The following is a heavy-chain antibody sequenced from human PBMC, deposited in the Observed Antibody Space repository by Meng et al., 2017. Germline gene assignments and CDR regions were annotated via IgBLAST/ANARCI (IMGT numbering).Heavy chain of an antibody. CDR1: GFTFSSYA. Sequence: QLKLVESGGGVVQPGRSLRLSCAASGFTFSSYAMHWVRQAPGKGLEWVAVISYDGSNKYYADSVKGRFTISRDNSKNTLYLQMNSLRAEDTAVYYCARGAGYWGQGTLVTVSS. CDR2: ISYDGSNK. CDR3: ARGAGY. J-gene: IGHJ4*02. V-gene: IGHV3-30*04.